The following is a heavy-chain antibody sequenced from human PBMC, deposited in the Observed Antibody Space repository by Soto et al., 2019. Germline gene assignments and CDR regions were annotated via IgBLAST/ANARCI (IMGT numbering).Heavy chain of an antibody. CDR2: INPNSGGT. CDR3: AAWIAVAGDDDAFDI. CDR1: GYTFTGYY. V-gene: IGHV1-2*04. J-gene: IGHJ3*02. D-gene: IGHD6-19*01. Sequence: ASVKVSCKASGYTFTGYYMHWVRQAPGQGLELMGWINPNSGGTNYAQKFQGWVTMTRDTSISTAYMELSRLRSDDTAVYYCAAWIAVAGDDDAFDIWGQGTMVTVSS.